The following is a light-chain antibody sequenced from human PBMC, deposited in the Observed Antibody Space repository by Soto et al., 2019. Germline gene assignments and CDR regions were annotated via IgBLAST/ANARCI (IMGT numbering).Light chain of an antibody. Sequence: DIQMTQSPSSLSASVVDRVIITCRASQTISSHLNWYQQKPGKAPNLLVYAASSLQSGVPSRFTGSGSGTDFTLTISSLQPEDFATYFCQQSYTTPINFGQGTRLEIK. CDR1: QTISSH. CDR3: QQSYTTPIN. CDR2: AAS. J-gene: IGKJ5*01. V-gene: IGKV1-39*01.